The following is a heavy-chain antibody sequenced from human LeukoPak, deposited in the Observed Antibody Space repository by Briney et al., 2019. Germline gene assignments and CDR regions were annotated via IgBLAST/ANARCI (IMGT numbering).Heavy chain of an antibody. V-gene: IGHV1-18*01. J-gene: IGHJ4*02. CDR2: ISAYNGNT. D-gene: IGHD1-26*01. CDR3: ARGIVGATEVVY. CDR1: GYTFTSYG. Sequence: ASVKDSCKASGYTFTSYGISWVRQAPGQGLEWMGWISAYNGNTNYAQKLQGRVTMTTDTSTSTAYMELRSLRSDDTAVYYCARGIVGATEVVYWGEEPLVTVSS.